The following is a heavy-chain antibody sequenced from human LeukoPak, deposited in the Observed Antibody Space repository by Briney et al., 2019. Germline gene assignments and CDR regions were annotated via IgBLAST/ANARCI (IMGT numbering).Heavy chain of an antibody. V-gene: IGHV3-7*01. Sequence: GGSLRLSCAASGFTFSSYWMSWVRQAPGKGLEWVANIKQDGSEKYYVDSVKGRFTISRDNAKNSLYLQMNSLRVEDTAFYYCARIGPGRDGSNSFDQWGQGTLVIVSS. D-gene: IGHD5-24*01. CDR1: GFTFSSYW. J-gene: IGHJ4*02. CDR2: IKQDGSEK. CDR3: ARIGPGRDGSNSFDQ.